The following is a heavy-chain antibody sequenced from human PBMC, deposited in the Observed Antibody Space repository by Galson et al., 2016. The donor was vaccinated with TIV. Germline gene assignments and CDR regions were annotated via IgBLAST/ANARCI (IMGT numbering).Heavy chain of an antibody. CDR2: TYYRSTWYN. Sequence: CAISGDSVSSTSAAWNWIRQSPSRGLEWLGRTYYRSTWYNDYAASLKRRITINPDTSKNQFSLQLTYVTPEDAAVYYCARGAPSVFGVIMTLDYWGQGTLVTGSS. CDR3: ARGAPSVFGVIMTLDY. V-gene: IGHV6-1*01. D-gene: IGHD3-3*01. CDR1: GDSVSSTSAA. J-gene: IGHJ4*02.